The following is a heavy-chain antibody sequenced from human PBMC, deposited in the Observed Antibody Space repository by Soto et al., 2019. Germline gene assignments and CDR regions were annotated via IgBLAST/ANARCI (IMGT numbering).Heavy chain of an antibody. J-gene: IGHJ4*02. CDR2: IFRDDDE. D-gene: IGHD3-9*01. CDR3: AYRRVGRDVLGAYCFDH. CDR1: GFSLTTSGVG. V-gene: IGHV2-5*02. Sequence: QITLNESGPTLVIPTQTLTLTCTFSGFSLTTSGVGVGWIRQPPGKTLEWLALIFRDDDERYSPSLKSRLTITNDTSKNQVVLTMTNMDPEDTATYYCAYRRVGRDVLGAYCFDHWGQGTLVTVSS.